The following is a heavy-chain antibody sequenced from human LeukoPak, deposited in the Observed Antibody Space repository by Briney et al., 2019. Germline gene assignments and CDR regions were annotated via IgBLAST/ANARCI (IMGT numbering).Heavy chain of an antibody. J-gene: IGHJ6*03. Sequence: PGGSLRLSCAASGFSFRSHGMHWVRQAPGKGLQWVAFIWYDGSKKYYADSVKGRVSISRDNSKNTLYLQMNSLTAEDTAVYYCAKDRCSNGIGCYYYYMDVWGKGTTVTISS. D-gene: IGHD2-8*01. V-gene: IGHV3-30*02. CDR2: IWYDGSKK. CDR1: GFSFRSHG. CDR3: AKDRCSNGIGCYYYYMDV.